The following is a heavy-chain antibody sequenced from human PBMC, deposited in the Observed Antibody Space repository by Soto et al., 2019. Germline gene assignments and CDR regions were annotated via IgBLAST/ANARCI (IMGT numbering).Heavy chain of an antibody. V-gene: IGHV1-18*04. CDR1: GYTLTSYG. CDR3: ARDLEPTGYYGMDV. Sequence: ASVKVSCKASGYTLTSYGISWVLQAPGQGLEWMGWISAYNGSTNYAQKLQGRVTMTTDTSTSTAYMELRSLRSDDTAVYYCARDLEPTGYYGMDVWGQGTTVTVSS. J-gene: IGHJ6*02. CDR2: ISAYNGST.